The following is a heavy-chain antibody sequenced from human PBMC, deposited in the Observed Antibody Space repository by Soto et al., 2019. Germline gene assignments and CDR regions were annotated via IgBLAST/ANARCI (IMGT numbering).Heavy chain of an antibody. CDR3: ARATLVPAAVLYAFDT. CDR2: IYYRWST. V-gene: IGHV4-61*01. D-gene: IGHD2-2*02. CDR1: GGSVSSGSYY. J-gene: IGHJ3*02. Sequence: QVQLQESGPGLVKPSETLSLTCTVSGGSVSSGSYYWSWIRQPPGKVLEWIGYIYYRWSTNYNPLIKRTVTISVDTSKNPFALKLISVSAAGTAVYYCARATLVPAAVLYAFDTWGHCTMVIVSS.